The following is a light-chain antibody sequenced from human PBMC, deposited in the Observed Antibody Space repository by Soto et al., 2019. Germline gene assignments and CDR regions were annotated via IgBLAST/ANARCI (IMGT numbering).Light chain of an antibody. J-gene: IGLJ1*01. Sequence: QSALTQPPSASGSPGQSVTISCTGTSSDIGGYTYVSWYQHHPGKAPKLMIYEVSKRPSGVPDRFSGSKSGNTASLTVSGVQAEDEADYYCSSYAGSNSYVFGTGTKVTVL. CDR1: SSDIGGYTY. CDR2: EVS. V-gene: IGLV2-8*01. CDR3: SSYAGSNSYV.